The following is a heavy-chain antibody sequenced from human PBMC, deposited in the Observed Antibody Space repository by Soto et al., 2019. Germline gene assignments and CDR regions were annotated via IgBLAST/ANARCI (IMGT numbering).Heavy chain of an antibody. CDR1: GYTFTSYG. Sequence: QVQLVQSGAEVKKPGASVKVSCKASGYTFTSYGISWVRQAPGQGLEWMGWISAYNGNTNYAQKLQGRVTMTTDTSTSTAYMELRSLRSDDTAAYYCARDLAVATTQEHFDYWGQGTLVTVSS. J-gene: IGHJ4*02. CDR3: ARDLAVATTQEHFDY. CDR2: ISAYNGNT. D-gene: IGHD5-12*01. V-gene: IGHV1-18*01.